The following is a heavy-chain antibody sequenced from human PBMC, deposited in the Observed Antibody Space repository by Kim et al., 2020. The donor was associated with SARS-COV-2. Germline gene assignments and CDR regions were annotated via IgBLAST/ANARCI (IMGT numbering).Heavy chain of an antibody. D-gene: IGHD5-12*01. CDR1: GFTFRTYD. CDR3: ASSYAPDGYNGFDD. CDR2: ISGSAGHI. Sequence: GGSLRLSCAASGFTFRTYDMSWVRQAPGKGLEWVSAISGSAGHIYYADSVKGRFAVSRDNSKNTLYLQMDSLRAEDTAVYYCASSYAPDGYNGFDDWGEG. J-gene: IGHJ4*01. V-gene: IGHV3-23*01.